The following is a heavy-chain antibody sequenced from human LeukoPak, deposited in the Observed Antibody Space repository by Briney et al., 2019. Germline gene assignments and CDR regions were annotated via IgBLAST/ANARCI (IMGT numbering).Heavy chain of an antibody. D-gene: IGHD3-10*01. V-gene: IGHV1-18*01. CDR1: GYTFTSYG. Sequence: ASVKVSCKSSGYTFTSYGIIWVRQAPGQGLEWIGWISAYNGNTNYAQKLQGRVTMTTDTSTSTAYMELKSLRSDDTAVYYCAREVWFGELSERTLDYWGQGTLVTVSS. J-gene: IGHJ4*02. CDR2: ISAYNGNT. CDR3: AREVWFGELSERTLDY.